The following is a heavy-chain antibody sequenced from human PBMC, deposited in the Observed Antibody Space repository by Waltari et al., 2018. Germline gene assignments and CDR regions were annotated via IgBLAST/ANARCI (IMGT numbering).Heavy chain of an antibody. V-gene: IGHV4-39*01. CDR1: GGSITSNRHY. Sequence: QLHLQESGPGLVKPSETLSLTCSVSGGSITSNRHYWGWIRQPPGKGPEGTGTISYSGATYNNPSLKSRVTISVDTSKNQYSLKLTSVTAADTAVYYCATYIGASIGTAAFDVWGQGTMVTVSS. J-gene: IGHJ3*01. CDR2: ISYSGAT. D-gene: IGHD5-12*01. CDR3: ATYIGASIGTAAFDV.